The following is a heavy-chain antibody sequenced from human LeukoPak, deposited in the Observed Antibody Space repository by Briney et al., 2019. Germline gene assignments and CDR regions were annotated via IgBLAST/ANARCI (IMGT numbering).Heavy chain of an antibody. CDR3: AREGGYCSSTSCFNWFDP. V-gene: IGHV4-59*01. Sequence: PSETLSLTCTVSGGSISSYYWSWIRQPPGKGLEWIGYIYYSGSTNYNPSLKSRVTTSVDTTKNQFSLKLSSVTAADTAVYYCAREGGYCSSTSCFNWFDPWGQGTLVTVSS. J-gene: IGHJ5*02. CDR2: IYYSGST. CDR1: GGSISSYY. D-gene: IGHD2-2*01.